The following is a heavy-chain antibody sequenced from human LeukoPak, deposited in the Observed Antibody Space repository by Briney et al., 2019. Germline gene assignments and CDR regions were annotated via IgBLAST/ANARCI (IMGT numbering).Heavy chain of an antibody. CDR1: GFTLSSFY. D-gene: IGHD2-15*01. V-gene: IGHV3-7*01. J-gene: IGHJ5*02. CDR2: IKQDGSAQ. CDR3: ARDRRGDDTPYNWFDP. Sequence: GGSLRLSCEASGFTLSSFYMSWVRQAPGKGLEWVANIKQDGSAQNYVDSVKGRFTISRDNAKNSLYLQMNSLKVEDTAVYYCARDRRGDDTPYNWFDPWGHGTLVTVSS.